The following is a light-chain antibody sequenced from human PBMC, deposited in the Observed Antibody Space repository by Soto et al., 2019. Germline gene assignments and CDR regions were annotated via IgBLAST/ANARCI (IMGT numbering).Light chain of an antibody. V-gene: IGKV3-20*01. Sequence: EVVLTQSPGTLSLSPGERDTLSCRASQSVSSSYFAWYQQRFGQAPMLLIYGASSRATGIPDRFSVSGSGTDFTLTISRLEPEDFAVYYCQQYGSSSWTFGQGTKV. CDR2: GAS. CDR3: QQYGSSSWT. J-gene: IGKJ1*01. CDR1: QSVSSSY.